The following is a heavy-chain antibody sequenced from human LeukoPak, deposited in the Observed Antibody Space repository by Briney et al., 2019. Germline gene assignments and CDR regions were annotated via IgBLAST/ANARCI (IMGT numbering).Heavy chain of an antibody. J-gene: IGHJ4*02. Sequence: SETLSLTCTVSGGSISSGSYYWSWIRQPAGKGLEWIGRIYTSGSTNYNPSLKSRVTISVDTSKNQFSLKLSSVTAADTAVYYCARSSGYSNFDYWGQGTLVTVSS. CDR3: ARSSGYSNFDY. D-gene: IGHD3-22*01. CDR1: GGSISSGSYY. V-gene: IGHV4-61*02. CDR2: IYTSGST.